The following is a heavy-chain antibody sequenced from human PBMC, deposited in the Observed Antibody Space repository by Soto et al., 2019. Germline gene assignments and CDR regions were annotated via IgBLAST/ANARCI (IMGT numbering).Heavy chain of an antibody. V-gene: IGHV3-30*18. CDR2: ISHDGSNK. Sequence: QVQLVESGGGVVQPGRSLRLSCAASGFTFRSYGMHWVRQAPGKGLEWVAVISHDGSNKYYADSVKGRFTISRDNSKNKLYLQMNSLRAEDTAVYYCAKVITSAYYYYYGMDVWGQGTTVTVSS. CDR1: GFTFRSYG. D-gene: IGHD3-22*01. J-gene: IGHJ6*02. CDR3: AKVITSAYYYYYGMDV.